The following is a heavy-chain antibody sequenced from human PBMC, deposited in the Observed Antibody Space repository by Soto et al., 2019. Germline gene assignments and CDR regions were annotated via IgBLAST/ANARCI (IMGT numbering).Heavy chain of an antibody. D-gene: IGHD2-15*01. CDR3: GRVVEGATRHTDFDS. V-gene: IGHV4-39*01. Sequence: XATLSHTFAVSGVSIHNSHSFWGWIRQPPGKGLEFIGSVYYSGGANYNPSLKSRVTVSIDTSNNQFSLRVNSVTAADTAVYYCGRVVEGATRHTDFDSWGQGILVTVSS. J-gene: IGHJ5*01. CDR2: VYYSGGA. CDR1: GVSIHNSHSF.